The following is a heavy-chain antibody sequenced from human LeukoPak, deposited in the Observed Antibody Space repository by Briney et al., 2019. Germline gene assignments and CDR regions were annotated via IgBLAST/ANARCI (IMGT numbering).Heavy chain of an antibody. CDR3: ARDSSSGWLDYYYYGMDV. D-gene: IGHD6-19*01. CDR1: GFTFSSYW. CDR2: IKQDGSEK. Sequence: GGSLRLSCAASGFTFSSYWMSWVRQAPGKGLEWVANIKQDGSEKYYVDSVKGRFTISRDNAKNSLCLQMNSLRAEDTAVYYCARDSSSGWLDYYYYGMDVWGQGTTVTVSS. V-gene: IGHV3-7*03. J-gene: IGHJ6*02.